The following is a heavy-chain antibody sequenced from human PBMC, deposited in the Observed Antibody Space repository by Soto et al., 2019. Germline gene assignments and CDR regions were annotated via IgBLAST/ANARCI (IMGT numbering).Heavy chain of an antibody. CDR3: AKKGDGYNADFDY. CDR2: ISGSGEIT. CDR1: GFIFSHYA. V-gene: IGHV3-23*01. J-gene: IGHJ4*02. D-gene: IGHD5-12*01. Sequence: VQLLVSGGDLIQPGGSLRLSCTASGFIFSHYAMTWVRQAPGKGLEWVSVISGSGEITYYADPVKGRFTISRDNSKNTLYLQMNNLRAEDTAVYYCAKKGDGYNADFDYWSQGTLVTVSS.